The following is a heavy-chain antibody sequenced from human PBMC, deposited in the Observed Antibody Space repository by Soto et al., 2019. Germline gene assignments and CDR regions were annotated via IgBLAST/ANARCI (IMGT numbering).Heavy chain of an antibody. D-gene: IGHD2-21*01. CDR1: GFTFSTYS. V-gene: IGHV3-48*04. CDR3: ARYLIIPRAFDI. J-gene: IGHJ3*02. CDR2: LSSSSSVI. Sequence: HPEGSLRLSCSVSGFTFSTYSMAWIRQAPGKGMERLSYLSSSSSVIYYADSVKGRITVSRDNGKNALILQMHSLRADGTAVYYCARYLIIPRAFDIWGQGTAVTV.